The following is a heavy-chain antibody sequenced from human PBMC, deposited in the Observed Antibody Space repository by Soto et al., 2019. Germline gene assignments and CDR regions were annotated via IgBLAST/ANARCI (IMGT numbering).Heavy chain of an antibody. Sequence: QITLKESGPTLVKPTQTLTLTCTFSGFSLSTSGVGVGWIRQPPGKALEWLALIYWDDDKRYSPSLKIRLTITKDTSKNQVVLTMTNIDPVDTATYYCAHRDDSSGYYSRGSWFDPWCQGTLVTVSS. CDR3: AHRDDSSGYYSRGSWFDP. CDR2: IYWDDDK. CDR1: GFSLSTSGVG. J-gene: IGHJ5*02. D-gene: IGHD3-22*01. V-gene: IGHV2-5*02.